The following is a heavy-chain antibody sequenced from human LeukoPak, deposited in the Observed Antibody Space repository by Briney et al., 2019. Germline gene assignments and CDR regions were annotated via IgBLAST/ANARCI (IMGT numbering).Heavy chain of an antibody. CDR3: AKSRVNWGSGYFDY. D-gene: IGHD7-27*01. J-gene: IGHJ4*02. CDR2: IRYDGSNK. V-gene: IGHV3-30*02. CDR1: GFTFRSYA. Sequence: GGSLRLSCAASGFTFRSYAMSWVRQAPGKGLEWVAFIRYDGSNKYYADSAKGRFTISRDNSKNTLYLQMNSLRAEDTAVYYCAKSRVNWGSGYFDYWGQGTLVTVSS.